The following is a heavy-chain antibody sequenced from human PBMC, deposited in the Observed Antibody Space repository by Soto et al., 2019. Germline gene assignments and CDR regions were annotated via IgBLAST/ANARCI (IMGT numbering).Heavy chain of an antibody. D-gene: IGHD3-22*01. CDR1: GFTFSSYW. Sequence: PGGSLRLSCAASGFTFSSYWMSWVRQAPGKGLEWVANIKQDGSEKYYVDSVKGRFTISRDNAKNSLYLQMNSLRAEDTAVYYCARDDGSSGYYYAYWGQGTLVTVSS. V-gene: IGHV3-7*03. J-gene: IGHJ4*02. CDR2: IKQDGSEK. CDR3: ARDDGSSGYYYAY.